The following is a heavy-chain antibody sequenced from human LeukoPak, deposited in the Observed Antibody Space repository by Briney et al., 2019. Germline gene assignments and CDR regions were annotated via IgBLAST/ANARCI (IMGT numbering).Heavy chain of an antibody. V-gene: IGHV3-23*01. CDR1: GFTFSSYG. CDR3: AKYYYGSGSYYKGLDY. Sequence: GGSLRLSCAASGFTFSSYGMGWVRQAPGKGLEWVSVISGSGGSTYHADSVKGRFTISRDNSKNTLYLQMNSLRAEDTAVYYCAKYYYGSGSYYKGLDYWGQGTLVTVSS. D-gene: IGHD3-10*01. CDR2: ISGSGGST. J-gene: IGHJ4*02.